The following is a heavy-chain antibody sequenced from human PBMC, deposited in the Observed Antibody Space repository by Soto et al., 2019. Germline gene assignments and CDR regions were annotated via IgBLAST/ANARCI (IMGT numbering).Heavy chain of an antibody. Sequence: GGSLRLSCAASGFTFSSYGMHWVRQAPGKGLEWVAVIWYDGSNKYYADSVKGRFTISRDNSKNTLYLQMNSLRAEDTAVYYCARDPLQLEPHDAFDIWGQGTMVTVSS. V-gene: IGHV3-33*01. D-gene: IGHD1-1*01. J-gene: IGHJ3*02. CDR2: IWYDGSNK. CDR3: ARDPLQLEPHDAFDI. CDR1: GFTFSSYG.